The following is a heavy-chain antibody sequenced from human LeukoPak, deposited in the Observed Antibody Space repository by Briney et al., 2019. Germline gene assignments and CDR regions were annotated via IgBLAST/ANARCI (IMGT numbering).Heavy chain of an antibody. CDR3: ARGAGVSHYYYYAMDI. Sequence: GGSLRLSCAASTFTVIDHYMTWVRQAPGRGRDWGAAIYPGVSTYYADSVKGRFTISRDKTKNTLYLQMNTLGTEETAVYYCARGAGVSHYYYYAMDIWGQGTTVTVSS. V-gene: IGHV3-66*02. CDR2: IYPGVST. J-gene: IGHJ6*02. D-gene: IGHD2-21*01. CDR1: TFTVIDHY.